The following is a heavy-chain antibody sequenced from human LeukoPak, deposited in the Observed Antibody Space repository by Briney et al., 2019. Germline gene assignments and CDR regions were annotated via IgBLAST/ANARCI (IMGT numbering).Heavy chain of an antibody. D-gene: IGHD3-10*01. Sequence: TGGSLRLSCAASGFTFSSYGMTWVRQAPGKGLEWVSYISSSSSTIYYADSVKGRFTISRDNSKNTLYLQMNSLRAEDTAVYYCAKDQFDGSGSPWSDYWGQGTLVTVSS. J-gene: IGHJ4*02. CDR2: ISSSSSTI. CDR1: GFTFSSYG. CDR3: AKDQFDGSGSPWSDY. V-gene: IGHV3-48*01.